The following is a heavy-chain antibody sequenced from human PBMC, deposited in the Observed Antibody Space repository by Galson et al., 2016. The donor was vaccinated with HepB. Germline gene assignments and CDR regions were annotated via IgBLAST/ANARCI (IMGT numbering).Heavy chain of an antibody. V-gene: IGHV4-39*01. D-gene: IGHD2-21*01. CDR2: MHYRGTT. CDR1: GDSIASSQHL. Sequence: SETLSLTCSVSGDSIASSQHLWGWIRQSPGKGLQWIGNMHYRGTTFYNPSLQSRVTISVDTSNNRFSLRMNAVTTADTGVYFCSRQERRAIVVWKGHFDPWGQGTLVTASS. CDR3: SRQERRAIVVWKGHFDP. J-gene: IGHJ5*02.